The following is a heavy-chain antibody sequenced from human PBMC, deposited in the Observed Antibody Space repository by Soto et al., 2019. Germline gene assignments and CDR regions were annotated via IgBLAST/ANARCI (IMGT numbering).Heavy chain of an antibody. CDR2: INHSGST. J-gene: IGHJ5*02. D-gene: IGHD3-16*02. Sequence: QVQLQQWGAGLLKPSETLSLTCAVYGGSFSGYYWSWIRQPPGKGLEWIGEINHSGSTNYNPSLKSRVTISVDTSKNQFSLKLSSVTAADTAVYYCARITPMITFGGVIVGARNNWFDTWGQGTLVTVSS. CDR1: GGSFSGYY. V-gene: IGHV4-34*01. CDR3: ARITPMITFGGVIVGARNNWFDT.